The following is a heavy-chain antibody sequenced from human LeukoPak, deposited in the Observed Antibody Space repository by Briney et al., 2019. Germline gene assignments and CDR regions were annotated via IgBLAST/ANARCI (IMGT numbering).Heavy chain of an antibody. CDR2: ITADGSST. CDR3: AKGSGYDYYMDV. CDR1: GFTFRSYA. J-gene: IGHJ6*03. D-gene: IGHD3-10*01. V-gene: IGHV3-23*01. Sequence: GGSLRLSCAVSGFTFRSYAMKWVRQAPGKGLEWVSAITADGSSTHYTTSVKGRFIISRDNAKNSLYLQMNSLRAEDTAVYYCAKGSGYDYYMDVWGKGTTVTVSS.